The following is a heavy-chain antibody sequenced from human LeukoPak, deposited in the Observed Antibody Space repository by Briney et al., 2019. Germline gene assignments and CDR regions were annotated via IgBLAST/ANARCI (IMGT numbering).Heavy chain of an antibody. CDR3: ASSSRLSYDSSGYYHD. V-gene: IGHV4-34*01. Sequence: SETLCLTCAVYGGSFSGYYWSWIRQPPGKGLEWIGEINHSGSTNYNPSLKSRVTISVDTSKNQFSLKLSSVTAADTAVYYCASSSRLSYDSSGYYHDWGQGTLVTVSS. D-gene: IGHD3-22*01. J-gene: IGHJ4*02. CDR1: GGSFSGYY. CDR2: INHSGST.